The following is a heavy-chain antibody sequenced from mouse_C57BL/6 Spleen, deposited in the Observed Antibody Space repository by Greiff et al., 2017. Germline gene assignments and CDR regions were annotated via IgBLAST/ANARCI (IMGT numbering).Heavy chain of an antibody. CDR1: GYSITSGYD. CDR3: ARSTENWALFDY. V-gene: IGHV3-1*01. Sequence: VQLKESGPGMVKPSQSLSLTCTVTGYSITSGYDWHWIRHFPGNKLEWMGYISYSGSTNYNPSLKSRISITHDTSKNHFFLKLNSVTTEDTATYYCARSTENWALFDYWGQGTTLTVSS. J-gene: IGHJ2*01. CDR2: ISYSGST. D-gene: IGHD4-1*01.